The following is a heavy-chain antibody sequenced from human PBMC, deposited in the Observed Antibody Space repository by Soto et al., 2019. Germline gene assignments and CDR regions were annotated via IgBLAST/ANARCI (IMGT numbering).Heavy chain of an antibody. D-gene: IGHD6-6*01. V-gene: IGHV1-2*02. CDR3: AKDLTRQLAYWLDP. Sequence: ASVKVSCKASGFSFTGYYIHSLRQAPGQGLEWMGWINAHSGGTEYAQNFQGRVTLTRDTSIATAYLTLTSLTSDDTALYYCAKDLTRQLAYWLDPWGQGTQVTVSS. CDR2: INAHSGGT. J-gene: IGHJ5*02. CDR1: GFSFTGYY.